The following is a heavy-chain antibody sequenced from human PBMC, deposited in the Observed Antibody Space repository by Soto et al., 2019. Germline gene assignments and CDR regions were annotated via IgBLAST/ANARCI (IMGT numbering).Heavy chain of an antibody. J-gene: IGHJ4*02. D-gene: IGHD6-13*01. V-gene: IGHV3-23*01. CDR1: GFIFSNHA. CDR3: AKRQGIGAAAKNFDF. CDR2: ISAGGNLI. Sequence: GGSLRLSCAASGFIFSNHAMSWVRQVPGKGLEWVSGISAGGNLIYYADSVRGRFTMSRDNSKNMLYLRMNSLRAEDTAVYFCAKRQGIGAAAKNFDFWGQGARVTVSS.